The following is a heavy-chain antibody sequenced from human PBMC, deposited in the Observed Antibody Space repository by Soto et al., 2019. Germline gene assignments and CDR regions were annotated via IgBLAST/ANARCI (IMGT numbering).Heavy chain of an antibody. J-gene: IGHJ6*02. CDR2: INADNGNT. Sequence: ASVKVSCKASGYTFISYAMHWVRQAPGQRLEWMGWINADNGNTKYSQKFQGRVTITADESTSTAYMELSSLRSEDTAVYYCARTRTYYYYYYGMDVWGQGTTVTVSS. V-gene: IGHV1-3*01. CDR3: ARTRTYYYYYYGMDV. CDR1: GYTFISYA.